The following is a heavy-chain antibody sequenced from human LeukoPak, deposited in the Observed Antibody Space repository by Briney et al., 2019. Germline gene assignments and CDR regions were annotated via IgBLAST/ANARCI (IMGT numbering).Heavy chain of an antibody. CDR3: AGRAARFFNY. J-gene: IGHJ4*02. Sequence: SETLSLTCTVSGDSLNSYYWSWIRQPPGEGLQWIGYIFYSGSSNYNASLRSRVAISVDTSKNQFSLKLTSVTAADTAVYYCAGRAARFFNYWGQGTLVTVSS. V-gene: IGHV4-59*01. CDR2: IFYSGSS. D-gene: IGHD6-25*01. CDR1: GDSLNSYY.